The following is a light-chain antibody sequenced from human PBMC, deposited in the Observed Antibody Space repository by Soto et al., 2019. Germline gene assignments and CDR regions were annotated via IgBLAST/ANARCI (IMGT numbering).Light chain of an antibody. CDR1: QSVSSK. Sequence: EIVMTHSPATLSVSPGERATLSCRASQSVSSKLAWYQQKPGQAPRLLIYGASTRATGIPARFSGSGSGTEFTLTISSLQSEDFAVYYCQQYNNWPPWTFGQGTKVEIK. V-gene: IGKV3-15*01. J-gene: IGKJ1*01. CDR3: QQYNNWPPWT. CDR2: GAS.